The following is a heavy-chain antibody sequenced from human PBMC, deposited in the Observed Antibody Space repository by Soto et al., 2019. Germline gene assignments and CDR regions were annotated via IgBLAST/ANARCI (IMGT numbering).Heavy chain of an antibody. J-gene: IGHJ3*02. V-gene: IGHV4-30-2*01. CDR3: ATRVTMVRGVIAMGAFDI. CDR1: GGSISSGGYS. D-gene: IGHD3-10*01. CDR2: IYHSGST. Sequence: PSETLSLTCAVSGGSISSGGYSWSWIRQPPGKGLEWIGYIYHSGSTYYNPSLKSRVTISVDRSKNQFSLKLSSVTAADTAVYYCATRVTMVRGVIAMGAFDIWGQGTMVTVSS.